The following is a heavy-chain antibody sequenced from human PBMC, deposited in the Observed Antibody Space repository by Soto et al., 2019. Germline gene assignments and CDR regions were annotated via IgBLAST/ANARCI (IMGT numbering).Heavy chain of an antibody. J-gene: IGHJ4*02. D-gene: IGHD6-13*01. CDR3: AKNHREGSSWYFWAIDY. CDR1: GFTFSSYG. Sequence: PGGSLRLSCVASGFTFSSYGMHWVRQAPGKGLEWVTVISYDGSKKYYGDSVKGRFTISRDNSKNTLYLQMNSLRAEDTAVYYCAKNHREGSSWYFWAIDYWGQGTLVTVSS. V-gene: IGHV3-30*18. CDR2: ISYDGSKK.